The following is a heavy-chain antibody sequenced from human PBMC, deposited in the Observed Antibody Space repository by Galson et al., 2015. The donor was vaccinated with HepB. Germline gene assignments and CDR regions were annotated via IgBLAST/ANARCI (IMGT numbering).Heavy chain of an antibody. J-gene: IGHJ6*02. CDR2: ISYDGSNK. CDR1: GFTFSSYA. CDR3: ARGAVVVVAAGLSAAPRSIDYYYYGMDV. D-gene: IGHD2-15*01. V-gene: IGHV3-30-3*01. Sequence: SLRLSCAASGFTFSSYAMHWVRQAPGKGLEWVAVISYDGSNKYYADSVKGRFTISRDNSKNTLYLQMNSLRAEDTAVYYCARGAVVVVAAGLSAAPRSIDYYYYGMDVWGQGTTVTVSS.